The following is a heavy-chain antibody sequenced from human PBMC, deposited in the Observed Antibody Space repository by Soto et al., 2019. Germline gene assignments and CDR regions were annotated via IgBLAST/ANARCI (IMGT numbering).Heavy chain of an antibody. D-gene: IGHD3-10*01. J-gene: IGHJ4*02. CDR1: GFTFSSYA. CDR2: ISGSGGST. Sequence: GALRLSCAASGFTFSSYAMSWVRQAPGKGLEWVSAISGSGGSTYYADSVKGRFTISRDNSKNTLYLQMNSLRAEDTAVYCCAKTLWSANFDYWGQGTLVTVSS. CDR3: AKTLWSANFDY. V-gene: IGHV3-23*01.